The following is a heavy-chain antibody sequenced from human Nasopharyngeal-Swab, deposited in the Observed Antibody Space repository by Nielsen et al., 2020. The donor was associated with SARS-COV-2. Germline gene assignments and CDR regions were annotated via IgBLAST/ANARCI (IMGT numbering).Heavy chain of an antibody. CDR2: IVPIFGTA. J-gene: IGHJ4*02. D-gene: IGHD2-15*01. V-gene: IGHV1-69*06. CDR3: ATVQCSGGGCYSRLDY. CDR1: GDTFSEYT. Sequence: SVKVSCKASGDTFSEYTFSWVRQAPGQGLEWMGGIVPIFGTASYAQKFQGRVTITADKSTSTTYMEMRSLRSDDTAIYYCATVQCSGGGCYSRLDYWGQGTRLTVSS.